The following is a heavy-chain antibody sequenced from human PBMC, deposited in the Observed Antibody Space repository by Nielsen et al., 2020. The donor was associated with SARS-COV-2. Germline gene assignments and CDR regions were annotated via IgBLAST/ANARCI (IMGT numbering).Heavy chain of an antibody. D-gene: IGHD3-3*01. J-gene: IGHJ3*02. CDR2: TYQNGNA. CDR3: ARERDFWSGYKAFEI. CDR1: GGSITTGGSS. V-gene: IGHV4-30-2*01. Sequence: LRLSCSVSGGSITTGGSSWTWIRLAPGKGLEWIGSTYQNGNAKYNPSLQSRVTISIDTSKHQFSLRLSSVTAADTAIYYCARERDFWSGYKAFEIWGQGTVVTVSS.